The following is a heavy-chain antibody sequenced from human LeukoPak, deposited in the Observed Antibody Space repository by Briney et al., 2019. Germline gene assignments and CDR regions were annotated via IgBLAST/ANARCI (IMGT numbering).Heavy chain of an antibody. D-gene: IGHD3-3*01. J-gene: IGHJ3*02. CDR3: ARNYDFWSGYYGPPKIAFDI. V-gene: IGHV3-21*01. CDR2: ISSSSNYM. Sequence: GGSLRLSCAASGFTFSNCSMNWVRQAPGKGLEWVSSISSSSNYMYYVDSVKGRFTISRDNAKNSLYLQMNSLRAEDTAVYYCARNYDFWSGYYGPPKIAFDIWGQGTMVTVSS. CDR1: GFTFSNCS.